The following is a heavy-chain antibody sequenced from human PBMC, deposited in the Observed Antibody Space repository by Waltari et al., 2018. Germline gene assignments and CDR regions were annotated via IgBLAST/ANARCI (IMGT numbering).Heavy chain of an antibody. D-gene: IGHD3-16*02. V-gene: IGHV1-69*08. CDR3: ARDAYDYSWGSYRDDDY. J-gene: IGHJ4*02. CDR1: GGTFSSYA. CDR2: IIPIVGTA. Sequence: QVQLVQSGAEVKKPGSSVKVSCKASGGTFSSYAIRWVRQALGQGLAWMGRIIPIVGTANYAQKFQGRVTITADKSTSTAYMELSSLRSEDTAVYYCARDAYDYSWGSYRDDDYWGQGTLVTVSS.